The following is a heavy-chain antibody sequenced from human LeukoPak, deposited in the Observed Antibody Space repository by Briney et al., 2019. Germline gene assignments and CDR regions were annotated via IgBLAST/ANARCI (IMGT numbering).Heavy chain of an antibody. Sequence: SETLSLTCAVYGGSFSGYYWSWIRQPPGKGLEWIGEINHSGSTNYNPSLKSRVTISVDTSKNQFSLKLSSVTAADTAVYYCARETARVDAFDIWGQGTMVTVSS. V-gene: IGHV4-34*01. J-gene: IGHJ3*02. CDR1: GGSFSGYY. D-gene: IGHD6-13*01. CDR2: INHSGST. CDR3: ARETARVDAFDI.